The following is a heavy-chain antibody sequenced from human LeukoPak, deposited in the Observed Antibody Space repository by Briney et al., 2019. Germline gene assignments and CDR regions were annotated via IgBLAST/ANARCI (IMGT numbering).Heavy chain of an antibody. Sequence: GGSLRLSCAATGFTFSNYWMHWVRQAPGKGLVWVSRINSDGSSTASADSVKGRFTISRDNAKNTLYLQMNSLRAEDTAVYYCAKGGATVIDYWGQGTLVTVSS. J-gene: IGHJ4*02. CDR2: INSDGSST. CDR1: GFTFSNYW. V-gene: IGHV3-74*01. D-gene: IGHD4-17*01. CDR3: AKGGATVIDY.